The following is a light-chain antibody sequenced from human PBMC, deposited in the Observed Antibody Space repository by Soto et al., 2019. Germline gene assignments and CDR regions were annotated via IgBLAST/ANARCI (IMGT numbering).Light chain of an antibody. CDR2: GTS. CDR1: QSVSSN. V-gene: IGKV3-15*01. Sequence: IVMTQSPATLSVSPGERATLSCRASQSVSSNLAWYQQKPGQAPRLLMYGTSTRATGIPARFSGSGSGTEFTLTISSLQSEDFAVYYCQQYDKWPPVTFGGGTKV. CDR3: QQYDKWPPVT. J-gene: IGKJ4*01.